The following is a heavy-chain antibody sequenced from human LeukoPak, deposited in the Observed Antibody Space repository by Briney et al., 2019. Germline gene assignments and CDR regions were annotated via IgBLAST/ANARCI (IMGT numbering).Heavy chain of an antibody. CDR3: VRGRYNYGYIFDY. Sequence: GGSLRLSCAASGFTFSGYSMNWVRQAPGKGLEWVSSISSSSSYIYYADSMKGRFTVSRDNARNSVYLQMNSLRVEDTAVYYCVRGRYNYGYIFDYWGQGTLVTVSS. CDR1: GFTFSGYS. V-gene: IGHV3-21*01. D-gene: IGHD5-18*01. CDR2: ISSSSSYI. J-gene: IGHJ4*02.